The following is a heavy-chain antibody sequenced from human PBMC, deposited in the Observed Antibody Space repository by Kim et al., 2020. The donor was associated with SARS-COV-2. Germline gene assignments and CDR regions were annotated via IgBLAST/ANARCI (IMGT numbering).Heavy chain of an antibody. V-gene: IGHV4-31*03. Sequence: SETLSLTCTVSGASITSGAYYWTWIRQYPGKGLEWIGHIYDNGITYYNPSLKSRITMSVDTSKNQFSLNLTSVTAADTAVYYRAREPGGLSAIDPWGQGT. CDR3: AREPGGLSAIDP. CDR1: GASITSGAYY. J-gene: IGHJ5*02. D-gene: IGHD2-15*01. CDR2: IYDNGIT.